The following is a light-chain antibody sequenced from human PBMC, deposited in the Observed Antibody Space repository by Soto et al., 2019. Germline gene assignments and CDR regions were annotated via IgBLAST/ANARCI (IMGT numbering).Light chain of an antibody. CDR2: GAS. J-gene: IGKJ1*01. CDR3: EQYGSATGT. Sequence: NVWTQYQRTLSLYPGEGDILSCRASQSVSNNYLAWYQQKPGQAPRLLTYGASNRATGIPDRFSGSGSGTDFALTISSLDPEDFAVYFCEQYGSATGTLGLGTKVDIK. CDR1: QSVSNNY. V-gene: IGKV3-20*01.